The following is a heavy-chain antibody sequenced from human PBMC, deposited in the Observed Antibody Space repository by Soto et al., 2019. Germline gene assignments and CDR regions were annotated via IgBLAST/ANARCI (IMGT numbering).Heavy chain of an antibody. CDR1: GFPFGDYA. CDR3: ARVAY. CDR2: IRSKSFGATT. V-gene: IGHV3-49*03. J-gene: IGHJ4*02. Sequence: GGSLRLSCFTSGFPFGDYAMSWFRQAPGKGLEWLSFIRSKSFGATTEYAASVKGRFTISRDDSESIAYLQMNTLRPEDSAIYYCARVAYWGPGTQVTVSS.